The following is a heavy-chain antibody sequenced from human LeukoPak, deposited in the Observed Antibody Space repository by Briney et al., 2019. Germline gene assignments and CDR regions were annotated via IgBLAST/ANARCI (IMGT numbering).Heavy chain of an antibody. J-gene: IGHJ5*02. CDR3: AKDTSAGFTNWFDP. CDR1: GFIVSSNY. Sequence: GGSLRLSCAVSGFIVSSNYMSWVRQAPGKGLEWVSVIYSGGTTYYADSVKGRFTISRDNSKNTLYLQMNSLRAEDTAVYYCAKDTSAGFTNWFDPWGQGTLVTVSS. V-gene: IGHV3-53*01. CDR2: IYSGGTT.